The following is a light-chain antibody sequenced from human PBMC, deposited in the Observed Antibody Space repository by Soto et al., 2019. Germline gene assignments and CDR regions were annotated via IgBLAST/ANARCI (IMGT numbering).Light chain of an antibody. CDR3: RQYGSSPLT. V-gene: IGKV3-20*01. CDR2: DAS. Sequence: EIVLTQSPGTLSLSPGEGATLSCRASQSISSNFLAWFQQKPGQAPRLLIHDASSRATGIPDRFSGSGSGTDFTLSISRLEPEDFAVYYCRQYGSSPLTFGQGTKLEIK. CDR1: QSISSNF. J-gene: IGKJ2*01.